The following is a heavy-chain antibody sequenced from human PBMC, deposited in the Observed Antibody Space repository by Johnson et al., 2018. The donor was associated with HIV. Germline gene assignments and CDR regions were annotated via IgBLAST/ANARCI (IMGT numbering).Heavy chain of an antibody. Sequence: QMLLVESGGGLVQPGGSLRLSCAASGFTFSSYGMHWVRQAPGKGLEWVAVISYDGSNKYYADSVKGRFTISRDNSKNTLYLQMNSLRAEDTAVYYCARGIAAAAMTLHAFDIWGQGAVVTVSS. CDR2: ISYDGSNK. D-gene: IGHD6-13*01. V-gene: IGHV3-30*03. J-gene: IGHJ3*02. CDR3: ARGIAAAAMTLHAFDI. CDR1: GFTFSSYG.